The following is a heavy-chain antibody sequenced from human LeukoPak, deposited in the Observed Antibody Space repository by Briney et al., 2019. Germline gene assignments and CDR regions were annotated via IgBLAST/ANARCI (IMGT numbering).Heavy chain of an antibody. V-gene: IGHV3-7*01. D-gene: IGHD6-13*01. Sequence: VGSLRLSCEASGFTFSNYWMSWVRQAPGKGLEWVANIKQDGSEKYYVDSVKGRFTISRDNAKNSLYLQMNSLRAEDTAMYYCARDSAGNDYWGQGTLVTVSS. J-gene: IGHJ4*02. CDR3: ARDSAGNDY. CDR2: IKQDGSEK. CDR1: GFTFSNYW.